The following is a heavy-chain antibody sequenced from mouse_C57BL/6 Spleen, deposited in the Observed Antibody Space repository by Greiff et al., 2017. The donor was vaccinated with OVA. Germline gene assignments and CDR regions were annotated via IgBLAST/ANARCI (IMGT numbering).Heavy chain of an antibody. V-gene: IGHV1-69*01. CDR2: IDPSDSYT. J-gene: IGHJ4*01. D-gene: IGHD5-1*01. Sequence: VQLQQPGAELVMPGASVKLSCKASGYTFTSYWMHWVKQRPGQGLEWIGEIDPSDSYTNYNQKFKGKSTLTVDKSSSTAYMQLSSLTSEDSAVYYCARRWSNYVMDYWGQGTSVTVSS. CDR1: GYTFTSYW. CDR3: ARRWSNYVMDY.